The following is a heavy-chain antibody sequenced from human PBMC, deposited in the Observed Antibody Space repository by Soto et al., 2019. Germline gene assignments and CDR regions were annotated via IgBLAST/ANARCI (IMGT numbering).Heavy chain of an antibody. CDR2: LYYSGTT. CDR3: ARMSYFYDKWYFDL. V-gene: IGHV4-61*05. J-gene: IGHJ2*01. D-gene: IGHD3-22*01. Sequence: PSETLSLTCTVSGDSVNSRNCYWSWIRLPPGKGLEWIGYLYYSGTTDYIPSLKSRLSMSIDKSQNQFTLKLNSVTAADTATYYCARMSYFYDKWYFDLWGRGTLVTVSS. CDR1: GDSVNSRNCY.